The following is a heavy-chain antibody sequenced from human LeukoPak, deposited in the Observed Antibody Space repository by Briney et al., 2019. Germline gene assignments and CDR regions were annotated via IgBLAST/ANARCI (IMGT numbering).Heavy chain of an antibody. J-gene: IGHJ4*02. CDR1: GYTFTSYY. CDR2: INPSGGST. V-gene: IGHV1-46*01. Sequence: ASVKVSCKASGYTFTSYYMHWVRQAPGQGLEWMGVINPSGGSTSYAQKFQGRVTMTRDTSTSTVSMELSSLRFEDTVVYYCARGPYSGDWHFDFWSQGTLVTVSS. CDR3: ARGPYSGDWHFDF. D-gene: IGHD6-19*01.